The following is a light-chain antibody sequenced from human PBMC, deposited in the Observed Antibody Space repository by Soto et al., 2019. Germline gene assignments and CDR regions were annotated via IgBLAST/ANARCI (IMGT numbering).Light chain of an antibody. CDR2: SNN. J-gene: IGLJ1*01. V-gene: IGLV1-44*01. Sequence: QSALTQPPSASGTPGQRVTISCSGSSSNIRSNTVNWYQQLPGTAPKLLIYSNNQRPSGVPDRFSGSNSGTSASLAISGLQSEDEADYYCAAWDDSLNGYVFGTGTKLTVL. CDR1: SSNIRSNT. CDR3: AAWDDSLNGYV.